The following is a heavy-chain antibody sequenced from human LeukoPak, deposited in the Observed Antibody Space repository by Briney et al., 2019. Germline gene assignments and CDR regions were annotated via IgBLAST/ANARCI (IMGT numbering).Heavy chain of an antibody. J-gene: IGHJ4*02. CDR3: AKDGDSSGWYYFDY. CDR2: ISYDGGNK. D-gene: IGHD6-19*01. V-gene: IGHV3-30*18. Sequence: GGSLRLSCAASGFTFSRYGMHWVGQAPGKGLEWVAVISYDGGNKCYADSVKGRFTISRDNSKNTLYLQMNSLRAEDTAVYYCAKDGDSSGWYYFDYWGQETLVTVSS. CDR1: GFTFSRYG.